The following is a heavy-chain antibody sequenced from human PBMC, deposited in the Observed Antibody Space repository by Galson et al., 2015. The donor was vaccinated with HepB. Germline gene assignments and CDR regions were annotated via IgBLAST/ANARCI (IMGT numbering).Heavy chain of an antibody. V-gene: IGHV1-69*04. D-gene: IGHD5-18*01. Sequence: SVKVSCKASGDSSSSFAINWVRQAPGQGLEWMGRIIPIFGQTNYAQKFQGRVTITADKSTGAGYMELSSLRSDDTAVYYCATSVETSTDADYWGQGTLVTVSS. CDR2: IIPIFGQT. CDR1: GDSSSSFA. J-gene: IGHJ4*02. CDR3: ATSVETSTDADY.